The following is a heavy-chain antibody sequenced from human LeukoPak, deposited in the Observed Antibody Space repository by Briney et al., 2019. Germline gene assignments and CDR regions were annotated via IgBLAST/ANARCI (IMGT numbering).Heavy chain of an antibody. J-gene: IGHJ4*02. V-gene: IGHV3-30*02. CDR2: IRYDGSNK. CDR3: AKGLYSSSTPYFDY. D-gene: IGHD6-13*01. Sequence: GGSLRLSCAASGFTFSSYGMHWVRQAPGKGLEWVAFIRYDGSNKYYADSVKGRFTISRDNSKNTLYLQMNSLRAEDTAVYYCAKGLYSSSTPYFDYWGQGTLVTVSS. CDR1: GFTFSSYG.